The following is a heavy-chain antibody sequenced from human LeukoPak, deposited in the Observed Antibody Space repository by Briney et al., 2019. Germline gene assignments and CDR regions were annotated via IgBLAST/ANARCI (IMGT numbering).Heavy chain of an antibody. CDR3: ARDRPHNWFDP. V-gene: IGHV3-74*01. Sequence: GGSLRLSCAASGFTFNIYWMHWVRQAPGKGLVWVSRISNDGSDTTYADSVKGRFTISRDNGKNTVYLQMNSLRPEDTAVYYCARDRPHNWFDPWGQGTLVTVSS. CDR1: GFTFNIYW. J-gene: IGHJ5*02. CDR2: ISNDGSDT.